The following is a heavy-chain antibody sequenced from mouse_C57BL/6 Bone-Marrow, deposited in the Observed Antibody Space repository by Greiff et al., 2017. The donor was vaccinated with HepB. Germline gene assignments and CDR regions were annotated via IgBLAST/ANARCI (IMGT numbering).Heavy chain of an antibody. J-gene: IGHJ2*01. CDR1: GFNIKDDY. CDR2: IDPENGDT. Sequence: EVQLQESGAEFVRPGASVKLSCTASGFNIKDDYMHWVKQRPEQGLEWIGWIDPENGDTEYASKFQGKATITADTSSNTAYLQLSSLTSEDTAVYYCTTNVGVFFDYWGQGTTLTVSS. CDR3: TTNVGVFFDY. V-gene: IGHV14-4*01.